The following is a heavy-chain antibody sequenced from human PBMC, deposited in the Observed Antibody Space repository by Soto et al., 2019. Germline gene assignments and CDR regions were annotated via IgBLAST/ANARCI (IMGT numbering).Heavy chain of an antibody. J-gene: IGHJ3*02. Sequence: SLRLSCAASGFTFDDYAMHWVRQAPRKGLEWVSGISWNSDNIVYADSVKGRFTISRDNAKNSLYLQMNSLRAEDTALYYCAKDLYSNYGDAFDIWGQGTMVTVSS. V-gene: IGHV3-9*01. CDR1: GFTFDDYA. CDR3: AKDLYSNYGDAFDI. CDR2: ISWNSDNI. D-gene: IGHD4-4*01.